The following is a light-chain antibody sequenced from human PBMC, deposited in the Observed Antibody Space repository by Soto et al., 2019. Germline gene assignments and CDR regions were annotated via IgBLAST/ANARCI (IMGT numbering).Light chain of an antibody. Sequence: QSALTQPASVSGSPGQSITVSCTGTNTDVGGYNYVSWYQHRPGKAPRLMIYEVRNRLSGVSNRFSGSKSGNTASLTISGLQSEDEEDYYCTSYSPTGALVFGSGTKVTVL. CDR3: TSYSPTGALV. CDR1: NTDVGGYNY. J-gene: IGLJ6*01. V-gene: IGLV2-14*01. CDR2: EVR.